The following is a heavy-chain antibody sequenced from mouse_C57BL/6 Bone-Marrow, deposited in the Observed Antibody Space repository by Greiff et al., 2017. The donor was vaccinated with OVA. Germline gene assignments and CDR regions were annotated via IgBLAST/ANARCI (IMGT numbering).Heavy chain of an antibody. V-gene: IGHV5-9-1*02. CDR3: TRGNYYGSCYGFAY. Sequence: EVQVVESGEGLVKPGGSLKLSCAASGFTFSSYAMSWVRQTPEKRLEWVAYISSGGDYIYYADTVKGRFTISRDNARNTLYLQMSSRKSKDTAMDSCTRGNYYGSCYGFAYWGQGTLVTVSA. J-gene: IGHJ3*01. CDR2: ISSGGDYI. CDR1: GFTFSSYA. D-gene: IGHD1-1*01.